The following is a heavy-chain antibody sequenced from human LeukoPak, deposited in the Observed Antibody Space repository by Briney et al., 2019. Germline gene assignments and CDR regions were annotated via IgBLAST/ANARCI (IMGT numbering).Heavy chain of an antibody. Sequence: GGALRLSCAASGFTFSNYAMSWVRQAPGKGVEWVSTVSGGAANTYHADSVKRRFTISRHHYKTPQYLQMTSLKADATALYYCAKGFQTYGELSFDVGGQGTLVAVPT. CDR3: AKGFQTYGELSFDV. D-gene: IGHD4-17*01. CDR2: VSGGAANT. CDR1: GFTFSNYA. J-gene: IGHJ4*02. V-gene: IGHV3-23*01.